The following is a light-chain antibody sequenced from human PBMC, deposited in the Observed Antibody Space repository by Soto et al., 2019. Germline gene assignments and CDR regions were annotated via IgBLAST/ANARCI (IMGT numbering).Light chain of an antibody. J-gene: IGKJ4*01. V-gene: IGKV3-11*01. CDR2: AAS. CDR3: QQRSSWPLLT. CDR1: QSVSRN. Sequence: EIVMTQSPATLSVSPGERATLSCRASQSVSRNLAWYQQKPGQAPRLLIYAASTRATGIPARFSGSGSGTDFTLTISSLEPEDFAVYYCQQRSSWPLLTFGGGTKVEI.